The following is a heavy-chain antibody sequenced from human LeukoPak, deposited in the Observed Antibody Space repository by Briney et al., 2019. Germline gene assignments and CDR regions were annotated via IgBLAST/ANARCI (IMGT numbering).Heavy chain of an antibody. CDR3: ARVRFYDPRHDAFDI. D-gene: IGHD5/OR15-5a*01. CDR1: GGSISSSSYY. V-gene: IGHV4-39*07. CDR2: IYYSGRT. Sequence: SETLSLTCTVSGGSISSSSYYWGWIRQPPGKGLEWVGSIYYSGRTYYNPSLKSRVTISVDTSKNQFSLKLSSVTAADTAVYYCARVRFYDPRHDAFDIWGQGTMVTVSS. J-gene: IGHJ3*02.